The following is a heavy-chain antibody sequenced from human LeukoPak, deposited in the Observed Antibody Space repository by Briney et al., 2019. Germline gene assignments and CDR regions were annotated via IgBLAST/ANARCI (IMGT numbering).Heavy chain of an antibody. V-gene: IGHV3-43*01. CDR2: ISWDGGST. CDR1: GFTFDDYT. J-gene: IGHJ6*03. Sequence: GGSLRLSCAASGFTFDDYTMHWVRQAPGKGLEWVSLISWDGGSTYYADSVKGRFTISRDNSKNSLYLQMNSLRTEDTALYYCAKDGGYYGLGGLVYMDVWGKGTTVTVSS. CDR3: AKDGGYYGLGGLVYMDV. D-gene: IGHD3-10*01.